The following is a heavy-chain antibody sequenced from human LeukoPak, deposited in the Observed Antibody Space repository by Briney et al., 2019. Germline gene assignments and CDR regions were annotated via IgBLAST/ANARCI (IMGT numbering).Heavy chain of an antibody. CDR2: ISGSGGST. CDR1: GFTFSSYA. D-gene: IGHD3-10*01. CDR3: AKDRELLWFGKAHDAFDI. V-gene: IGHV3-23*01. J-gene: IGHJ3*02. Sequence: RSGGSLRLSCAASGFTFSSYAMSWVRQAPGKGLEWVSAISGSGGSTYYADSVKGRFTISRDNSKNTLYLQMNSLRAEDTAVYYCAKDRELLWFGKAHDAFDIWGQGTMDTVSS.